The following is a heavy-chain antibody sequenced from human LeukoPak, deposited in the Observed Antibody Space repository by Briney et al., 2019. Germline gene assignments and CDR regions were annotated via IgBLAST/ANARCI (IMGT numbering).Heavy chain of an antibody. J-gene: IGHJ5*02. CDR3: ALPGYSSGWYFSWFDP. V-gene: IGHV1-8*01. CDR2: MNPNSGNT. D-gene: IGHD6-19*01. Sequence: ASVKVSCKASGYTFTSYDINWVRQATGQGLEWMGWMNPNSGNTGYAQKFQGRVTMTRNTSISTAYMELSSLRSEDTAVYYCALPGYSSGWYFSWFDPWGQGTLVTVSS. CDR1: GYTFTSYD.